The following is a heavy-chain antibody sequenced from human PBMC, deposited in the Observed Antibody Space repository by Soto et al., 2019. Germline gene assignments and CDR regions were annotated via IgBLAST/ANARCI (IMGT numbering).Heavy chain of an antibody. V-gene: IGHV4-59*01. CDR3: ARDLVYSAAGTFSVRWFAP. Sequence: QVQLQESGPGLVKPSETLSLTCTVSGGSISSYYWSWIRQPPGKGLEWIGYIYYSGSTNYNPSLNSRVTISVATSKNQFSLNLGSVTAADTAVYYCARDLVYSAAGTFSVRWFAPWGQGTLVTVSS. CDR1: GGSISSYY. CDR2: IYYSGST. D-gene: IGHD6-13*01. J-gene: IGHJ5*02.